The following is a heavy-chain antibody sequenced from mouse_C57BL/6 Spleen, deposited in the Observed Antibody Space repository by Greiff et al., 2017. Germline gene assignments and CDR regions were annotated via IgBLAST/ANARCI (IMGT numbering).Heavy chain of an antibody. Sequence: DVQLQESGGDLVKPGGFLKLSCAASGFTFSSYGMSWVRQTPDKRLEWVATISSGGSYTYYPDSVKGRFTISRDNAKNTLYLQMSSLKSEDTAMYYCARWDDYDGFAYWGQGTLVTVSA. D-gene: IGHD2-4*01. CDR1: GFTFSSYG. J-gene: IGHJ3*01. V-gene: IGHV5-6*01. CDR2: ISSGGSYT. CDR3: ARWDDYDGFAY.